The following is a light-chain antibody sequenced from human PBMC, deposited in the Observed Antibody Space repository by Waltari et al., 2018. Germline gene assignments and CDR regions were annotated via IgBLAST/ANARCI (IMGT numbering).Light chain of an antibody. Sequence: SSELTQDPAVSVALGQTVRITCQGDSLRRYYASWYQQKPGQAPVLVIYAKNNRPSGIPDRFSGSSSRNTASLTITGAQAEDEADYYCNSRDSSGNHVVFGGGTKLTVL. CDR2: AKN. CDR1: SLRRYY. J-gene: IGLJ2*01. V-gene: IGLV3-19*01. CDR3: NSRDSSGNHVV.